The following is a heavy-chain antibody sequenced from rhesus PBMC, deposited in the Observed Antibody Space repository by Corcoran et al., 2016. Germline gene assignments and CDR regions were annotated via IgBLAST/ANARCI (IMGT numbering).Heavy chain of an antibody. J-gene: IGHJ4*01. Sequence: EVQLVESGGGLVQPGGSLRLSCAASGFTFSDHYMDWVRQAPGKGLEWVSSISSGSGSTTLYPDSVKGRFTISRDNAKNTVYLQMNSLRAEDTAVYYCAKGAEFDYWGQGVLVTVSS. CDR2: ISSGSGSTT. CDR3: AKGAEFDY. CDR1: GFTFSDHY. V-gene: IGHV3-110*01.